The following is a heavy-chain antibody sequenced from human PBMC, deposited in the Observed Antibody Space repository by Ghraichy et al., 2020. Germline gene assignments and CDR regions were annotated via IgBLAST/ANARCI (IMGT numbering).Heavy chain of an antibody. J-gene: IGHJ4*02. Sequence: SETLSLTCAVYGGSFSGYYWSWIRQPPGKGLEWIGEINHSGSTNYNPSLKSRVTISVDTSKNQFSLKLSSVTAADTAVYYCARRWLLWFGDPRGGFDYWGQGTLVTVSS. CDR3: ARRWLLWFGDPRGGFDY. V-gene: IGHV4-34*01. CDR1: GGSFSGYY. CDR2: INHSGST. D-gene: IGHD3-10*01.